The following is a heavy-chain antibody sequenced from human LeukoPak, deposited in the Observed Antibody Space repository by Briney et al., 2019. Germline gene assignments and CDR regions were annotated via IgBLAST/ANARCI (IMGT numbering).Heavy chain of an antibody. CDR3: AREGTTTWFDP. V-gene: IGHV1-2*06. CDR2: INPNNGDT. CDR1: GYTFTGYY. Sequence: GASVKVSCKASGYTFTGYYIQWVRQAPGQGLEWMGRINPNNGDTNLVQKFQGRVTMTRDTSISTVYMELSRLRSDDTAVYYCAREGTTTWFDPWGQGTLVTVSS. J-gene: IGHJ5*02. D-gene: IGHD4-17*01.